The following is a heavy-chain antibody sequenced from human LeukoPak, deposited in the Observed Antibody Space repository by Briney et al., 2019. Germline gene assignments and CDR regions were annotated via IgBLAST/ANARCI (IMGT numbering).Heavy chain of an antibody. J-gene: IGHJ4*02. CDR1: GYTLTSYD. CDR2: MNPNSGRT. CDR3: TRETSSRYFDY. V-gene: IGHV1-8*01. Sequence: ASVTVSCKASGYTLTSYDINWERQAPGQGLEWMGWMNPNSGRTGYAQNFQGRITITRNTSISTAYMELSSLRSEDTAVYYCTRETSSRYFDYWGQGTLVTVSS.